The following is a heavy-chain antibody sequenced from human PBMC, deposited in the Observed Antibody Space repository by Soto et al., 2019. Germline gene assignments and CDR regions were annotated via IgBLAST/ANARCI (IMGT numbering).Heavy chain of an antibody. J-gene: IGHJ6*03. CDR3: ASSPRRHYYYYMHV. Sequence: EVQLVESGGGVVRRGGSLRVSCAAAGFTFADYGMSWFRQAPGKGLEWVSGINWNGGSTGYADSVKGRFTIPRDNAKNALYLQMNSLRAEDTALYNCASSPRRHYYYYMHVCCKEATVTVS. V-gene: IGHV3-20*01. CDR2: INWNGGST. CDR1: GFTFADYG.